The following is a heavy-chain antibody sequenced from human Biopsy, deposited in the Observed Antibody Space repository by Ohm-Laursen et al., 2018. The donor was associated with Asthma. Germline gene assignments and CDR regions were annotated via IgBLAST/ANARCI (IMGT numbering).Heavy chain of an antibody. CDR1: GFTFSSYS. Sequence: SLRLSCAASGFTFSSYSMNWVRQAPGKGLEWVSYISSSSSTIYYADSVKGRFTISRDNAKNSLYLQMNSLRDEDTAVYYCARTFHLWSPYHAEHYQLWGQGTLVTVSS. J-gene: IGHJ1*01. V-gene: IGHV3-48*02. D-gene: IGHD3-3*01. CDR3: ARTFHLWSPYHAEHYQL. CDR2: ISSSSSTI.